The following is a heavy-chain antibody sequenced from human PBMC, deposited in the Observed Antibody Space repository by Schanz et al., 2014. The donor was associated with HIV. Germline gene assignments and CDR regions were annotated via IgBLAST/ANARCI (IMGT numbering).Heavy chain of an antibody. Sequence: RLQLQESGPGLVKPSETLSLTCTVSGGSISSGGYYWSWIRQSPGKGLEWIAEVNHSGDANHNPSPKSRATISVDTSKTQFSLKLASVTAADTAVYYCARAKWPPRNRHFDFWGQGNLVTVS. CDR1: GGSISSGGYY. J-gene: IGHJ4*02. D-gene: IGHD5-12*01. CDR3: ARAKWPPRNRHFDF. V-gene: IGHV4-39*06. CDR2: VNHSGDA.